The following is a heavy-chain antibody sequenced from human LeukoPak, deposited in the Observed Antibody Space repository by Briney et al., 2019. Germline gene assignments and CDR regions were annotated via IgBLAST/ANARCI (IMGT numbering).Heavy chain of an antibody. Sequence: GGSLRLSCAASGMTFSLSSYEMSWVRQAPGKGLEWVSHISGSGNTIYYADSVKGRFTMSRDNAKNSLYLQMNSLRVEDTAIYYCARAGATTTVTSPPGYWGQGTLVTVSS. V-gene: IGHV3-48*03. D-gene: IGHD4-17*01. J-gene: IGHJ4*02. CDR3: ARAGATTTVTSPPGY. CDR2: ISGSGNTI. CDR1: GMTFSLSSYE.